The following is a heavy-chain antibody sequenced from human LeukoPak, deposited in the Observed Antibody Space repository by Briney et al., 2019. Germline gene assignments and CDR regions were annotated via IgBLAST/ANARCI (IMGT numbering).Heavy chain of an antibody. D-gene: IGHD3-10*01. CDR1: GYSFTSYW. CDR3: ARPSYYYGSGSYYNGYPFDI. V-gene: IGHV5-51*01. J-gene: IGHJ3*02. Sequence: GESLKISCKGSGYSFTSYWIGWVRQMPGKGLEWMGIIYPGDSDTRYSPSFQGQVTISADKSISTAYLQWSSLKASDTAMYYCARPSYYYGSGSYYNGYPFDIWGQGTMVTVSS. CDR2: IYPGDSDT.